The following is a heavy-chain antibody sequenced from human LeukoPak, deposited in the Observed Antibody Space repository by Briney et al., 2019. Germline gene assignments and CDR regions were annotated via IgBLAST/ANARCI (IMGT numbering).Heavy chain of an antibody. CDR3: ARAHDYGSGSFDY. Sequence: NPSETLSLTCTVSGGSISSGDYYWSWIRQPPGKGLEWIGYIYYSGSTYYNPSLKSRVTISVDTSKNQFSLKLSSVTAADTAVYYCARAHDYGSGSFDYWGQGTLVTVSS. V-gene: IGHV4-30-4*01. D-gene: IGHD3-10*01. J-gene: IGHJ4*02. CDR2: IYYSGST. CDR1: GGSISSGDYY.